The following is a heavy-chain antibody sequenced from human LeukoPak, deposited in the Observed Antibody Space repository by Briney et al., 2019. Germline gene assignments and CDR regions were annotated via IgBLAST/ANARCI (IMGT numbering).Heavy chain of an antibody. CDR2: INHSGST. J-gene: IGHJ4*02. D-gene: IGHD3-16*01. V-gene: IGHV4-34*01. CDR1: GGSFSGYY. Sequence: SETLSLTCAVYGGSFSGYYWSWIRQPPGKGLEWIGEINHSGSTNYNPSLKSRVTISVDTSKNQFSLKLSSVTAADTAVYYCARDRGYYVWGRYYFDYWGQGTLVTVSS. CDR3: ARDRGYYVWGRYYFDY.